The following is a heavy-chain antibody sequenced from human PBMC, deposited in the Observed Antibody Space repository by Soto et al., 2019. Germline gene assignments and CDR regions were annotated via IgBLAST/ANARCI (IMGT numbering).Heavy chain of an antibody. CDR2: SHYSGST. J-gene: IGHJ5*02. D-gene: IGHD3-3*01. Sequence: LSLTCTVSGGSINSGDYYWTWVRQHPGKGLEWIGYSHYSGSTYYNPSLKSRVTMSLDTSRNQFSLYLSSATAADTAVYYCARLLTIFGVVNQSWFDPWGQGTLVTVSS. CDR1: GGSINSGDYY. CDR3: ARLLTIFGVVNQSWFDP. V-gene: IGHV4-31*03.